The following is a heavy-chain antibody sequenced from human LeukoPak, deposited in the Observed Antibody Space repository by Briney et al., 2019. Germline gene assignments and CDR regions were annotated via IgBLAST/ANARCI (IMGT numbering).Heavy chain of an antibody. V-gene: IGHV4-38-2*02. CDR2: IYTSGST. J-gene: IGHJ4*02. CDR1: GYSISSGYY. Sequence: PSETLSLTCTVSGYSISSGYYWGWIRQPPGKGLEWIGRIYTSGSTNYNPSLKSRVTISVDTSKNQFSLKLSSVTAADTAVYYCARERVLVRWVDYWGQGTLVTVSS. CDR3: ARERVLVRWVDY. D-gene: IGHD6-13*01.